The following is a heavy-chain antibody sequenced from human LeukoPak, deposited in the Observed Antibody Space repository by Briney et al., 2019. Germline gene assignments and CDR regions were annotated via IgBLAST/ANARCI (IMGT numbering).Heavy chain of an antibody. D-gene: IGHD3-22*01. V-gene: IGHV3-30-3*01. CDR3: ASSMIVVVIPSLDY. CDR2: ISYDGSNK. J-gene: IGHJ4*02. CDR1: GFTFSSYA. Sequence: PGRSLRLSCAASGFTFSSYAMHWVRQAPGKGLEWVAVISYDGSNKYYADSVKGRFTISRDNSKNTLYLQMNSLRAEVTAVYYCASSMIVVVIPSLDYWGQGTLVTVSS.